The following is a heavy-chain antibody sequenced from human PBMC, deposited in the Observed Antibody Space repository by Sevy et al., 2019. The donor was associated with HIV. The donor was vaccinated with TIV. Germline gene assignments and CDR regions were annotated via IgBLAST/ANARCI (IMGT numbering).Heavy chain of an antibody. D-gene: IGHD6-19*01. CDR1: GGSFSGYY. V-gene: IGHV4-34*01. Sequence: SETLSLTCAVYGGSFSGYYWSWIRQPPGKGLEWIGEINHSGSSNYNPSLKSRVTISVDGSTNQFSLKLSSVTAADTAVYHCARLGASGGIAGSGGYFDYWGQGTLVTVSS. J-gene: IGHJ4*02. CDR2: INHSGSS. CDR3: ARLGASGGIAGSGGYFDY.